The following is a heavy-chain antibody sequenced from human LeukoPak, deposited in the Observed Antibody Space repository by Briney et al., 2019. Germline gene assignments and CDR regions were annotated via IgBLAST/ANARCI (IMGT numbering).Heavy chain of an antibody. CDR2: VSSSGGST. V-gene: IGHV3-23*01. J-gene: IGHJ4*02. Sequence: GGSLRLSCAASGFTFSSYAMSWVRQTPGKGLEWASAVSSSGGSTYYADSVKGRFTIFRDNSKNTLYLQMNGLRAEDTAIYYCARYCGGSNCYSGFDYWGQGTLVTVSS. D-gene: IGHD2-15*01. CDR1: GFTFSSYA. CDR3: ARYCGGSNCYSGFDY.